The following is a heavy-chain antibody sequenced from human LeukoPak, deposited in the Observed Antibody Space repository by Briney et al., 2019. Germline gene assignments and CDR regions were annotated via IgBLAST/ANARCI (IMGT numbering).Heavy chain of an antibody. CDR2: IKQDGSEK. CDR1: GFTFSSYW. D-gene: IGHD3-3*01. Sequence: PGGSLRLSCAASGFTFSSYWMSWVRQAPGKGLEWVANIKQDGSEKYYVDSVKGRFTISRDNAKNSLYLQMNSLRAEDTAVYYCARDSPQAVSGQNDYWGQGTLVTVSS. J-gene: IGHJ4*02. CDR3: ARDSPQAVSGQNDY. V-gene: IGHV3-7*01.